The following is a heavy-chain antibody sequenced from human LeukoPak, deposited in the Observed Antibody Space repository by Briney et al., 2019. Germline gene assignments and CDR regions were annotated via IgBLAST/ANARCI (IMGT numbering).Heavy chain of an antibody. CDR2: INHSGST. V-gene: IGHV4-34*01. CDR3: ARGFLHYYYYYGMDV. CDR1: GGSFSGYY. J-gene: IGHJ6*02. D-gene: IGHD3-3*01. Sequence: SETLSLTCAVYGGSFSGYYWSWNRQPPGKGLEWIGEINHSGSTNYNPSLKSRVTISVDTSKNQFSLKLSSVTAADTAVYYCARGFLHYYYYYGMDVWGQGTTVTVSS.